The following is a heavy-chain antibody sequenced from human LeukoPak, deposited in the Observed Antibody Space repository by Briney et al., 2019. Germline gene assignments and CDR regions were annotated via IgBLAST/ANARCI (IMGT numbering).Heavy chain of an antibody. V-gene: IGHV4-61*01. CDR2: IYYSGST. CDR1: GGSVSSGSYY. CDR3: ATNYYGSASFDY. Sequence: SETLSLTCTVSGGSVSSGSYYWSWIRQPPGKGLEGIGYIYYSGSTNYNPSLKSRVTISVDTSKNQFSLKRSSVTAADTAVYYCATNYYGSASFDYWGQGTLVTVSS. D-gene: IGHD3-10*01. J-gene: IGHJ4*02.